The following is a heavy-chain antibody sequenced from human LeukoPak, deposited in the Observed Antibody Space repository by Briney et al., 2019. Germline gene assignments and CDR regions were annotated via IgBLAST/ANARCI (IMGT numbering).Heavy chain of an antibody. CDR2: ISGSGAST. CDR3: AKDVGKWELPHFFDY. Sequence: GGSLRLSCLTSGFTFSTNAMSWVRQAPGKGLEWISGISGSGASTYYADSVTGRFTISRDNSRNTLYLQMNSLRGDDTAVYYCAKDVGKWELPHFFDYWGQGTLVTVSS. V-gene: IGHV3-23*01. D-gene: IGHD1-26*01. CDR1: GFTFSTNA. J-gene: IGHJ4*02.